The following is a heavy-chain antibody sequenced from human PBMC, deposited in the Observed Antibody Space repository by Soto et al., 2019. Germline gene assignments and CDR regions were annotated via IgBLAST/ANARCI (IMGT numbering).Heavy chain of an antibody. D-gene: IGHD6-13*01. CDR1: GFTFSNAW. V-gene: IGHV3-15*07. CDR3: TIQSPIADDAFDI. CDR2: IKSKTDGGTT. J-gene: IGHJ3*02. Sequence: GGSLRLSCAASGFTFSNAWMNWVRQAPGKGLEWVGGIKSKTDGGTTDYAAPVKGRFTISRDDSKNTRYLQMDSLKTEDTAVYYCTIQSPIADDAFDIWGQGTMVTVSS.